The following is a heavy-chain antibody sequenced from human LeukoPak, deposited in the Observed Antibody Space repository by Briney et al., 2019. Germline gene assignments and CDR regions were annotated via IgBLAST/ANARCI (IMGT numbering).Heavy chain of an antibody. V-gene: IGHV4-30-4*08. J-gene: IGHJ4*02. CDR2: NYYTGST. CDR3: ARGEDRGYDLDS. CDR1: RGSISSDPYY. D-gene: IGHD5-12*01. Sequence: SQTLSLTCTVSRGSISSDPYYWCWFRQPPGKGLEWLGYNYYTGSTRYNPPLKSRVTISVDTSKNHVSLKLTPVTAADTAVYFCARGEDRGYDLDSWGQGILVTVSS.